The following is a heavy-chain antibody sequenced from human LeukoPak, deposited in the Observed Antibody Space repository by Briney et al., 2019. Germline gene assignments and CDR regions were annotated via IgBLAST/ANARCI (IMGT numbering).Heavy chain of an antibody. CDR1: GYSISTDYY. CDR3: ARGYNSGTYYSPFDP. V-gene: IGHV4-38-2*02. Sequence: PSETLSLTCTVSGYSISTDYYWGWIRQPPGKGLEWIGSIYHSGSAYYNPSLKSRVTISVDTSKNQFSLRLSSVTAADTAVYYCARGYNSGTYYSPFDPWGQGTLVTVSS. CDR2: IYHSGSA. D-gene: IGHD3-10*01. J-gene: IGHJ5*02.